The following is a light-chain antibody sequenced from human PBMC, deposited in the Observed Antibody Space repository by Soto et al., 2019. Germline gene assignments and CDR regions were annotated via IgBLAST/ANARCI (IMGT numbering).Light chain of an antibody. CDR2: EVT. J-gene: IGLJ1*01. Sequence: QSVLTQPASVSGSPGQSITISCTGTSSDIGGYDYVSWYQQHPDKAPKLMIYEVTNRPSGVSNRFSGSKSSNTASLTISGLQAEDEADYYCSSHTSGSTRVFGTGTKVTVL. CDR3: SSHTSGSTRV. V-gene: IGLV2-14*01. CDR1: SSDIGGYDY.